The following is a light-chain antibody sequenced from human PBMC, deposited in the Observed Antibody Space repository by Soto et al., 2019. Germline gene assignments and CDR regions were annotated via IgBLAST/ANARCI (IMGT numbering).Light chain of an antibody. Sequence: QSVLTQPASVSGSPGQSITISCTGTSSDVGSYNLVSWYQKYPGKAPKLTIYEVSKQPSGVSNRFSGSKSGNTASLTISGLQAEDEADYYCCSYAGSSTWVFGGGTKLTVL. V-gene: IGLV2-23*02. CDR1: SSDVGSYNL. CDR2: EVS. CDR3: CSYAGSSTWV. J-gene: IGLJ3*02.